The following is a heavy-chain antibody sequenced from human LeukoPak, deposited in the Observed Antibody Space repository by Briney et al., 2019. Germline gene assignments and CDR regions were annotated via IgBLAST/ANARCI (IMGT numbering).Heavy chain of an antibody. D-gene: IGHD6-19*01. CDR3: ARRRAGRDWFDP. CDR1: GGSISSGDYS. J-gene: IGHJ5*02. Sequence: PQTLSLTCAVSGGSISSGDYSWSWIRQPPGKGLEWIGYIYHSGSTYYNPSLKSRVTISVDTSKNQFSLKLSSVTAADTAVYYCARRRAGRDWFDPWGQGTLVTVSS. V-gene: IGHV4-30-2*03. CDR2: IYHSGST.